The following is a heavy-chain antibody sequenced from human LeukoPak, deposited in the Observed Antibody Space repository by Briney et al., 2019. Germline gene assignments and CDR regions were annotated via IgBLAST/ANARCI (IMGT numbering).Heavy chain of an antibody. J-gene: IGHJ2*01. CDR1: GFSIRNYD. V-gene: IGHV3-23*01. D-gene: IGHD3-16*01. Sequence: GGSLRLSCTASGFSIRNYDMNWVRQSPGKGLEWVSTISQSGGTTYYADSVKGRFTISRDNSKNTLYLQINSLRVEGTAVYYCATKVDTVMLFRTWYFDLWGRGTLVTVSS. CDR2: ISQSGGTT. CDR3: ATKVDTVMLFRTWYFDL.